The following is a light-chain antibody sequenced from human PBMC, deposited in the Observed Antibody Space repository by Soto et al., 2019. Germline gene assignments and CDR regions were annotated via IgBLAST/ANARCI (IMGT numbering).Light chain of an antibody. V-gene: IGKV1-13*02. CDR3: QQFNSYLIT. J-gene: IGKJ5*01. CDR2: DAS. CDR1: QGISSA. Sequence: AIQLTQSPSSLSASVGDRVTITCRASQGISSALVWYQQKPGKAPKLLIYDASSLESDVPSRFSGSGSGTDFTLTISSLQPEDFATYYCQQFNSYLITFGQGTRLEIK.